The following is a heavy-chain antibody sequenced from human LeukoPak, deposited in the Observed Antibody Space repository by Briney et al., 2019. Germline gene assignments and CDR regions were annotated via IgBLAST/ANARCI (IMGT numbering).Heavy chain of an antibody. Sequence: GGSLRLSCAASGFTFSSYAMSWVRQAPGKGLEWVSAVSGSGGSTYYADSMKGRFTISRDSSKNTLYLQMNNLRAEDTAVYYCAKNSGFSYGYYFDYWGQGTLVTVSS. CDR3: AKNSGFSYGYYFDY. CDR1: GFTFSSYA. CDR2: VSGSGGST. D-gene: IGHD5-18*01. J-gene: IGHJ4*02. V-gene: IGHV3-23*01.